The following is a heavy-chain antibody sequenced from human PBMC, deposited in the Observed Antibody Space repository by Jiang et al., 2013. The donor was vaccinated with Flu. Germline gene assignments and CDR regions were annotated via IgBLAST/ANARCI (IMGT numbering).Heavy chain of an antibody. CDR2: INAANGNT. D-gene: IGHD3-22*01. V-gene: IGHV1-3*01. CDR1: GYTFTSYV. CDR3: ARDRLPYYYDSGAYYPFDY. Sequence: CKASGYTFTSYVIHWVRQAPGQRLEWMGWINAANGNTKYSQKFQGRVTITGDTSASTAYMELSSLRSEDTAVYYCARDRLPYYYDSGAYYPFDYWGQGTLVAVSS. J-gene: IGHJ4*02.